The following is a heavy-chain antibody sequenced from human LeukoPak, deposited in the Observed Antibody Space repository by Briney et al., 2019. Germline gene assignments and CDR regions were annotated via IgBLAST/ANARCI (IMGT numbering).Heavy chain of an antibody. CDR2: ISSSSSYI. D-gene: IGHD2-15*01. V-gene: IGHV3-21*04. CDR1: GFTFSSYS. J-gene: IGHJ5*02. CDR3: AKHIVVGYNWFDP. Sequence: PGGSLRLSCAASGFTFSSYSMNWVRQAPGKGLEWVSSISSSSSYIYYADSVKGRFTIFRDNSKNTLYLQMNSLRAEDTAVYYCAKHIVVGYNWFDPWGQGTLVTVSS.